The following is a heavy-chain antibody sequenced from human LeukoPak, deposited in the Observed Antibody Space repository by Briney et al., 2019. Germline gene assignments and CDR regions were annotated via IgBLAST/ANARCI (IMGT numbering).Heavy chain of an antibody. J-gene: IGHJ4*02. CDR3: AKSFWWFGEFSPFDY. Sequence: GGSLRLSCAASGFTFSSFSMNWVRQAPGKGLEWVSSISVSSSSLYYADSVKGRFTISRDNAKNSLYLQMDSLRAEDTAVYYCAKSFWWFGEFSPFDYWGQGTLVTVSS. CDR2: ISVSSSSL. CDR1: GFTFSSFS. D-gene: IGHD3-10*01. V-gene: IGHV3-21*01.